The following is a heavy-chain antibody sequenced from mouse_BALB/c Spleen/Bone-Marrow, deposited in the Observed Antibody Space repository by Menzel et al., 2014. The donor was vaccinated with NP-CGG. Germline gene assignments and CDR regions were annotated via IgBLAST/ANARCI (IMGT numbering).Heavy chain of an antibody. CDR3: ARGVGSSY. CDR1: GYTFTSYW. D-gene: IGHD1-3*01. Sequence: VQLQQSGAELARPGASVKLSCKASGYTFTSYWMQWVKQRPGQGLEWIGAIYPGDGDTRHTQKFKGKATLTAGRSSSTAYMQLSSLASEDSAVYYCARGVGSSYWGQGTLVTVSA. V-gene: IGHV1-87*01. J-gene: IGHJ3*01. CDR2: IYPGDGDT.